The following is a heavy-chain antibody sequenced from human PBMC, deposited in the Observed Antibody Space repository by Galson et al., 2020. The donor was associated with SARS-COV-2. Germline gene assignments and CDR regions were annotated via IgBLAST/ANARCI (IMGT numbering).Heavy chain of an antibody. D-gene: IGHD6-13*01. Sequence: SETLSLTCAVYGGSFSGYYWSWIRQPPGKGLEWIGEINHSGSTNYNPSLKSRVTISVDTSKNQFSLKLSSVTAADTAVYYCACPRIAAAGSYFDYWGQGTLVTVSS. V-gene: IGHV4-34*01. J-gene: IGHJ4*02. CDR1: GGSFSGYY. CDR2: INHSGST. CDR3: ACPRIAAAGSYFDY.